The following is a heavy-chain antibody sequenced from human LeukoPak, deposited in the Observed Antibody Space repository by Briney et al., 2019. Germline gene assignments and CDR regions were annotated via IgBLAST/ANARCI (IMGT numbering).Heavy chain of an antibody. Sequence: GGSLRLSCAASGFTFSDYYMNWIRQAPGKGLEWIAYISSRGGTRDCADSVKGRFTISRDNDKNSLYLQMNSLRAEDTAVYYCARGSSDYQYWGQGTLVTVSS. J-gene: IGHJ4*02. CDR3: ARGSSDYQY. CDR1: GFTFSDYY. V-gene: IGHV3-11*01. D-gene: IGHD3-22*01. CDR2: ISSRGGTR.